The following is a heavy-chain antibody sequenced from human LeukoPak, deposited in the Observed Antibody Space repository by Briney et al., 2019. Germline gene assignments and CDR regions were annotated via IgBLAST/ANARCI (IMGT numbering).Heavy chain of an antibody. CDR2: ISSSGITI. CDR3: ARGVKYYYYYMDV. CDR1: GFTFSDYY. J-gene: IGHJ6*03. V-gene: IGHV3-11*04. Sequence: GGSLRLSCAASGFTFSDYYMTWIRQAPGKGLEGVSYISSSGITIYYTDSVKGRFTISRDNAKNSLYLQMNSLRAEDTAVYYCARGVKYYYYYMDVWGKGTTVTVSS.